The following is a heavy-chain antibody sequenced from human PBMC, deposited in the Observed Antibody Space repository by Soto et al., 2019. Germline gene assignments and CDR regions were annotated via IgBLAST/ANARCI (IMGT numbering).Heavy chain of an antibody. CDR3: ARTDCSSTSCYNYYYYGMDV. D-gene: IGHD2-2*01. CDR2: INPGNGDT. CDR1: GYSFTKYG. V-gene: IGHV1-3*01. Sequence: ASVKVSCKTSGYSFTKYGLHWVRQAPGRRLEWMGWINPGNGDTKYSQKFQGRVTITRDTSATTAYMELSSLRSEDSAVFYCARTDCSSTSCYNYYYYGMDVWGQGTTVTVSS. J-gene: IGHJ6*02.